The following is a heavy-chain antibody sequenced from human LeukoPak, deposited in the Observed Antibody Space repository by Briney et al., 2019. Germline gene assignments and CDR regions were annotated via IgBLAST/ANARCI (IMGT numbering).Heavy chain of an antibody. Sequence: PGGSLRLSCAASGFTFSSYSMNWVRQAPGKGLEWVSYIGSSSSTIYYADSVKGRFTISRDNAKNSLYLQMNSLRAEDTAVYYCARDLCGGDCYSGWGQGTLVTVSS. V-gene: IGHV3-48*01. J-gene: IGHJ4*02. CDR2: IGSSSSTI. CDR1: GFTFSSYS. D-gene: IGHD2-21*01. CDR3: ARDLCGGDCYSG.